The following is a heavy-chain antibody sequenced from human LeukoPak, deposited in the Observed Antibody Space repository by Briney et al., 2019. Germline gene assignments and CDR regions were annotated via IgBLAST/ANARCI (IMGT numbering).Heavy chain of an antibody. CDR3: AGADSGSWDFGR. CDR1: GFTFSRYW. CDR2: INQDGSVQ. V-gene: IGHV3-7*04. D-gene: IGHD6-13*01. Sequence: GGSLRLSCAAPGFTFSRYWMSWVRQAPGKGLEWVANINQDGSVQYYMDSVKGRFTISRDNAQSSLYLQMNSLRADDTGVYYCAGADSGSWDFGRGAQGTLVTVSS. J-gene: IGHJ4*02.